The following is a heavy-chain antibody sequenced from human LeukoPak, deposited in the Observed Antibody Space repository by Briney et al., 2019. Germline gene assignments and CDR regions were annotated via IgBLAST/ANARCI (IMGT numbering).Heavy chain of an antibody. CDR1: GGSFSGYY. CDR3: ARDRSSWYDWFDP. D-gene: IGHD6-13*01. J-gene: IGHJ5*02. Sequence: SETLSLTCAVYGGSFSGYYWSWVRQPPGKGLEWIGEINHSGSTNYNPSLKSRVTISVDTSKNQFSLKLSSVTAADTAVYYCARDRSSWYDWFDPWGQGTLVTVSS. V-gene: IGHV4-34*01. CDR2: INHSGST.